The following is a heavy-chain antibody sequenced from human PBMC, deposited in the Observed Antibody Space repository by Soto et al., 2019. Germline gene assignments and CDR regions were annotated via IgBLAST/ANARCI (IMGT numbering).Heavy chain of an antibody. CDR2: IYTSGST. CDR1: CGSISSYY. V-gene: IGHV4-4*07. D-gene: IGHD3-10*01. J-gene: IGHJ5*01. CDR3: ARGRGIRTWFGY. Sequence: SETLSLTCTVSCGSISSYYWSWIRQPAGKGLEWIGHIYTSGSTNYNPSLKSRVTMSVDTSKNQFSLNLSSVTAADTAVYCCARGRGIRTWFGYWGQGTLVTVSS.